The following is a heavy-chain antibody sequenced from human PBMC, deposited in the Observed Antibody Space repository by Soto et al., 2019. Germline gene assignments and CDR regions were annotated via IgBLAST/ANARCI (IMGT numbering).Heavy chain of an antibody. V-gene: IGHV1-18*01. Sequence: QVQLVQSGGEVKKPGASVKVSCKTSGYTFTTYGISWVRQAPGEGLERVGWISAYSGKTHYAQKFQGKVTMTTDTSTNTGYLELRSLISDETAVYYCARDPYLGDHQYWGQGTLVTVSS. CDR3: ARDPYLGDHQY. J-gene: IGHJ4*02. D-gene: IGHD3-16*01. CDR2: ISAYSGKT. CDR1: GYTFTTYG.